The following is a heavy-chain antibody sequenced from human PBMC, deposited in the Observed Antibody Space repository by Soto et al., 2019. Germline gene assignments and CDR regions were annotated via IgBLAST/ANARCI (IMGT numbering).Heavy chain of an antibody. J-gene: IGHJ3*02. CDR2: ISGSGGST. Sequence: PGGSLRLSCAASGFTFSSYAMSWVRQAPGKGLEWVSAISGSGGSTYYADSVKGRCTISRDNSKNTLYLQTTSLQAEDTAVYYCAKDQDIVHRGAFDIWGQGTMVTVS. D-gene: IGHD5-12*01. CDR3: AKDQDIVHRGAFDI. V-gene: IGHV3-23*01. CDR1: GFTFSSYA.